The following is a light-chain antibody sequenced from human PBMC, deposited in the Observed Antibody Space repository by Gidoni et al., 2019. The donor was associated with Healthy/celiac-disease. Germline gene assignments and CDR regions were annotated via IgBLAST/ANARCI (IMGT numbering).Light chain of an antibody. J-gene: IGKJ1*01. V-gene: IGKV3-15*01. CDR3: QQYNNWPPWT. CDR1: QSVSSN. Sequence: IVMTQSPATLSVSPGERAPLSCRASQSVSSNLAWYQQKPGQAPRLLIYGASTRATGIPARFSGSGSGTEFTLTISSLQSEDFAVDYCQQYNNWPPWTFGQGTKVEIK. CDR2: GAS.